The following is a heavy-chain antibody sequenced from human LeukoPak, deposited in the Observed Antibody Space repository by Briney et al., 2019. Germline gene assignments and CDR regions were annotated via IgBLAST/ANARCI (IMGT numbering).Heavy chain of an antibody. D-gene: IGHD2-15*01. CDR1: GATISGND. CDR3: ARAVCSGCDDYHCVL. CDR2: LFTGGNT. Sequence: SETLTLSCSAFGATISGNDRSWSRQPAGKGLEWIGRLFTGGNTNYNPSLKSRVTMSIDTSKNQFSPKLNSVTAAATAVYYCARAVCSGCDDYHCVLGAQRTVVTVSS. J-gene: IGHJ4*02. V-gene: IGHV4-4*07.